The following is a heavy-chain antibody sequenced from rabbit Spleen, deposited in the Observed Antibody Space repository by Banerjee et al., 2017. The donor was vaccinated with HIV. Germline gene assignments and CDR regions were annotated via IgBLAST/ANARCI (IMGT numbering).Heavy chain of an antibody. V-gene: IGHV1S45*01. CDR2: INAVTGKA. D-gene: IGHD4-2*01. Sequence: QEQLVESGGGLVKPEGSLKLSCTASGFSFSNKAVMCWVRQAPGKGLEWIACINAVTGKAVYASWAKGRFTFSKTSSTTVTLQMTSLTVADTATYFCARDAAGREDFNLWGQGTLVTVS. CDR1: GFSFSNKAV. CDR3: ARDAAGREDFNL. J-gene: IGHJ4*01.